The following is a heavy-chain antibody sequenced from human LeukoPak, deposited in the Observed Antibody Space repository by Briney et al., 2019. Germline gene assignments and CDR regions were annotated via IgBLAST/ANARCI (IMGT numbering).Heavy chain of an antibody. CDR2: IYYSGST. Sequence: SETLSLTCTVSGGSISSYYWSWIRQPPGKGLEWIEYIYYSGSTNYNPSLKSRVTISVDTSKNQFSLKLSSVTAADTAVYYCARWSSSSWYRYFDYWGQGTLVTVSS. CDR3: ARWSSSSWYRYFDY. D-gene: IGHD6-13*01. CDR1: GGSISSYY. J-gene: IGHJ4*02. V-gene: IGHV4-59*01.